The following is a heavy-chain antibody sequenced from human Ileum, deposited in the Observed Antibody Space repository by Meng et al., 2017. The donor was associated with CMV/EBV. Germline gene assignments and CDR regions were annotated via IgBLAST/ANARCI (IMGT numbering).Heavy chain of an antibody. CDR3: TRGGSGWYFDH. CDR1: GFTFSDST. Sequence: GESLKISCAASGFTFSDSTLHWVRQASGKGLEWVGRIRPKVDNYATGYGASVKGRFTISRDDSKNTAYLQLNSLKPEDTAVYYCTRGGSGWYFDHWGQGTLGTVSS. V-gene: IGHV3-73*01. J-gene: IGHJ4*02. D-gene: IGHD6-19*01. CDR2: IRPKVDNYAT.